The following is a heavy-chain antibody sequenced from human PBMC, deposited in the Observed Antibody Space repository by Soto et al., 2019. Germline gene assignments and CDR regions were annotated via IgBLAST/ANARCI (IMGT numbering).Heavy chain of an antibody. V-gene: IGHV1-69*08. D-gene: IGHD2-15*01. J-gene: IGHJ6*02. CDR3: ARDCSGGSCYPYYYYYGMDV. CDR2: IIPILGIA. CDR1: GGTFSSYT. Sequence: QAQLVQSGAEVKKPGSSVKVSCKASGGTFSSYTISWVRQAPGQGLEWMGRIIPILGIANYAQKFQGRVTITADKSTSTAYMELSSLRSEDTAVYYCARDCSGGSCYPYYYYYGMDVWGQGTTVTVSS.